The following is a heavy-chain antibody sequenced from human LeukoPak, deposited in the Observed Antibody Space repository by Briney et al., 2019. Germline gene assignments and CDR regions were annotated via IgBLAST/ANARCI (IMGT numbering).Heavy chain of an antibody. Sequence: QSGGTLRLSCAASGFIFSNYGMNWVRQAPGKGLEWVSGITSGGLTFYASSVKGRFTISRDNSEKTLYLQISSLRAEDTALYYCGQDWAWGAFGNWGQGALVTVSS. CDR1: GFIFSNYG. CDR2: ITSGGLT. CDR3: GQDWAWGAFGN. J-gene: IGHJ4*02. V-gene: IGHV3-23*01. D-gene: IGHD1-26*01.